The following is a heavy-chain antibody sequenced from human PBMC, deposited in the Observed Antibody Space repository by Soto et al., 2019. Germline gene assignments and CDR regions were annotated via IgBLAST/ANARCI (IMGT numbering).Heavy chain of an antibody. CDR1: GGSISSYY. Sequence: PSETLSLTCTVSGGSISSYYWSWIRQPPGKGLEWIGYIYYSGSTNYNPSLKSRVTISVDTSKNQFSLKLSSVTAADTAVYCCAREVGRGGAAVDYWGQGTLVTVSS. D-gene: IGHD6-13*01. CDR2: IYYSGST. J-gene: IGHJ4*02. CDR3: AREVGRGGAAVDY. V-gene: IGHV4-59*01.